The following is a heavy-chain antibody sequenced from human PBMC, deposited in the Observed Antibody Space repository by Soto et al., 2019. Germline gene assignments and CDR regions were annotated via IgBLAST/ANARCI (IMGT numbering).Heavy chain of an antibody. CDR2: IYYSGST. Sequence: SETLCITCTFSGGSISSYYWSWIRQPPGKGLDWIGYIYYSGSTNYNPSLKSRVTISVDTSKSQFSLKLSSVTAADTAVYYCARRPSDYDSSAYYSTGLDYWGQGTLVTVSS. V-gene: IGHV4-59*01. CDR3: ARRPSDYDSSAYYSTGLDY. J-gene: IGHJ4*02. D-gene: IGHD3-22*01. CDR1: GGSISSYY.